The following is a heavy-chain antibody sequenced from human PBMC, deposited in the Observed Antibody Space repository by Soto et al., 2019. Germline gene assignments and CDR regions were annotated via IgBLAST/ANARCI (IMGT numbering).Heavy chain of an antibody. CDR3: ARSLVNGTYEALDI. CDR1: EHAYKHYA. D-gene: IGHD6-13*01. CDR2: IYPGDSAT. J-gene: IGHJ3*02. V-gene: IGHV5-51*01. Sequence: PVESLKISSSVSEHAYKHYAVSYVLKMPGKGLGWMGVIYPGDSATRYSPSLQGQVTISADKSSGAAYLQWSSLQASDTATYYCARSLVNGTYEALDIWGQGTMVTVSS.